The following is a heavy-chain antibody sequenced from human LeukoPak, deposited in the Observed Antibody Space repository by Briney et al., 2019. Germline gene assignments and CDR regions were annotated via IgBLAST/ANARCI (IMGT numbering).Heavy chain of an antibody. V-gene: IGHV4-61*02. D-gene: IGHD2-2*01. J-gene: IGHJ5*02. CDR1: GGSISSGGYY. Sequence: PSETLSLTCTVSGGSISSGGYYWSWIRQPAGKGLEWIGRIYTSGSTNYNPSLKSRVTMSVDTSKNQFSLKLSSVTAADTAVYYCARDACSTSCYKDSPWFDPWGQGTLVTVSS. CDR3: ARDACSTSCYKDSPWFDP. CDR2: IYTSGST.